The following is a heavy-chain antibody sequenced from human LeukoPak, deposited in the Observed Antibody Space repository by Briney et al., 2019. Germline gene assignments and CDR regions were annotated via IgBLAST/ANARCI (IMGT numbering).Heavy chain of an antibody. Sequence: SETLSLTCTVSGGSISSYYWSWIRQPAGKGLEWIGRIYTSGSTNYNPSLKSRVTMSVDTSKNQFSLKLSPVTAADTAVYYCASNYYYDSSGYYSEYFQHWGQGTLVTVSS. CDR2: IYTSGST. D-gene: IGHD3-22*01. CDR3: ASNYYYDSSGYYSEYFQH. CDR1: GGSISSYY. V-gene: IGHV4-4*07. J-gene: IGHJ1*01.